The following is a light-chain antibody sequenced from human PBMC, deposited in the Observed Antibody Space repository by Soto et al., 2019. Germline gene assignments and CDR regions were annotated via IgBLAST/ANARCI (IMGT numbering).Light chain of an antibody. Sequence: GARVTITCRASQSISSWLAWYQQKPGKAPNLLIYDASSLESGVPSRFSGSGSGTEFTLTISSLQPDDFATYYCQQYNSYSLTFGQGTKVEIK. CDR3: QQYNSYSLT. J-gene: IGKJ1*01. CDR1: QSISSW. CDR2: DAS. V-gene: IGKV1-5*01.